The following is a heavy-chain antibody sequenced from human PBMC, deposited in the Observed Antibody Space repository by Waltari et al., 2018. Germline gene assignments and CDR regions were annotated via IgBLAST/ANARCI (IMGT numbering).Heavy chain of an antibody. CDR3: ARNYRDY. CDR2: ISGDGRIT. CDR1: GFTFSNYW. V-gene: IGHV3-74*01. Sequence: EVQLVESGGGLVQPGGSLRLSCAASGFTFSNYWMHWVRQVPGKGLVWVSRISGDGRITHYADSVKCRFTISRYNAENTLYLQMNSLTVEDTAVYYCARNYRDYWGQGTLVTVSS. J-gene: IGHJ4*02. D-gene: IGHD3-16*02.